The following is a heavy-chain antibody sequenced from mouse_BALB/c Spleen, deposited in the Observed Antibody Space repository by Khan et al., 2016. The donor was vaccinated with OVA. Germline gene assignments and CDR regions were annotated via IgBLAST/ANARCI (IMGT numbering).Heavy chain of an antibody. CDR1: GYSITSEYA. Sequence: EVQLVESGPGLVKPSQSLSLTCTVTGYSITSEYAWNWIRQFPGNKLEWMGYINYSGNTRFNPSLKSRTSITRDTSKNQFFLHLNSVTTEETATYFCARKDYYDYDPFPYWGQGTLVTVSA. CDR3: ARKDYYDYDPFPY. V-gene: IGHV3-2*02. CDR2: INYSGNT. J-gene: IGHJ3*01. D-gene: IGHD2-4*01.